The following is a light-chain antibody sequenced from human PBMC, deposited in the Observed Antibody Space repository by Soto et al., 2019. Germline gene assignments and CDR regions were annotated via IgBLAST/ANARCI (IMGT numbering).Light chain of an antibody. Sequence: EIVMTQSPATLSVSPGERATLSCRASQSISNKLAWYQQKPGQAPRLLIYGTSTRATGIPARFSGSGSETEFTLTISSRQSEDFAVYFGQQYNNWPPWTFGQGTKVEIK. CDR2: GTS. CDR1: QSISNK. V-gene: IGKV3-15*01. CDR3: QQYNNWPPWT. J-gene: IGKJ1*01.